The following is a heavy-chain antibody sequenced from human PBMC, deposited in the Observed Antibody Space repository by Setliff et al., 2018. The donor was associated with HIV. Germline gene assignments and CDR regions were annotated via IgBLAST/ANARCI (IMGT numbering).Heavy chain of an antibody. CDR2: ISSSGCYL. CDR3: ARSRSTRDAFDI. V-gene: IGHV3-21*01. Sequence: GGSLRLSCTASGFTFIDYALNWVRQAPGKGLEWVSSISSSGCYLYYAESVKGRFTIARDNSLYLQMDSLRAEDTAVYYCARSRSTRDAFDIWGQGTMGTV. J-gene: IGHJ3*02. CDR1: GFTFIDYA. D-gene: IGHD2-2*01.